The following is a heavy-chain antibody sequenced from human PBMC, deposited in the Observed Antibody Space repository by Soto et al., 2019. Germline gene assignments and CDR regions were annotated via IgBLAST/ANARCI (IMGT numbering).Heavy chain of an antibody. J-gene: IGHJ6*03. CDR1: CGSIGSGGYC. V-gene: IGHV4-31*03. CDR3: ARDHQGVYTFVDV. D-gene: IGHD3-16*01. CDR2: IYYSGST. Sequence: PSETLSLTCSVSCGSIGSGGYCWSWIRQHPGKGLEWIGYIYYSGSTYYNPSLKSRVTISVDTSKNQFSLKLSSVTAADTAVYYCARDHQGVYTFVDVWGKGTTVTVSS.